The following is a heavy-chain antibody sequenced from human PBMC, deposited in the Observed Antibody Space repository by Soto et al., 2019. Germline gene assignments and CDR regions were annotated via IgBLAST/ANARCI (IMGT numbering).Heavy chain of an antibody. CDR1: GFTFSSYG. J-gene: IGHJ4*02. D-gene: IGHD3-3*01. Sequence: GGSLRLSCAASGFTFSSYGMHWVRQAPGKGLEWVAVISYDGSNKYYADSVKGRFTISRDNSKNTLYLQMNSLRAEDTAVYYCANGDSLEWLLYSKLEYYFDYWGQGTLVTVSS. CDR2: ISYDGSNK. V-gene: IGHV3-30*18. CDR3: ANGDSLEWLLYSKLEYYFDY.